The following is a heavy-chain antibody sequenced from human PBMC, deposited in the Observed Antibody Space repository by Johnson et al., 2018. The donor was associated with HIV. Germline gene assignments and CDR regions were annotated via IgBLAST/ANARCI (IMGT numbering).Heavy chain of an antibody. V-gene: IGHV3-15*01. CDR1: GFTFSSYA. CDR3: TTDPWGSDAFDI. CDR2: IKSKTDGGTT. J-gene: IGHJ3*02. D-gene: IGHD7-27*01. Sequence: VQLVESGGGLVQPGGSLRLSCAASGFTFSSYAMSWVRQAPGKGLEWVGRIKSKTDGGTTDYAAPGKGRFTISRDDSKNTLYLQMNSLKTEDTAVYYCTTDPWGSDAFDIWGQGTMVTVSS.